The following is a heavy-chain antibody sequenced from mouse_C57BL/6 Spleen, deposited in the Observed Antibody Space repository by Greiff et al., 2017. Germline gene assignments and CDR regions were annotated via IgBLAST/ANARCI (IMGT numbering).Heavy chain of an antibody. CDR2: INPSSGYT. Sequence: QVHVKQSGAELAKPGASVKLSCKASGYTFTSYWMHWVNQRPGQGLEWIGYINPSSGYTKYNQKFKDKATLTADKSSSTAYMQLSSLTYEDSAVYYCARRDYGSRSTNFDYWGQGTTLTVSS. D-gene: IGHD1-1*01. CDR3: ARRDYGSRSTNFDY. CDR1: GYTFTSYW. J-gene: IGHJ2*01. V-gene: IGHV1-7*01.